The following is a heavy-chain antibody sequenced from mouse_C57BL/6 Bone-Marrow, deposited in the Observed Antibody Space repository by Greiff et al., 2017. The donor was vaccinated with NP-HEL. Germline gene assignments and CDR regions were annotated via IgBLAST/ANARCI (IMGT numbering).Heavy chain of an antibody. V-gene: IGHV1-55*01. CDR3: ARPSSYAY. J-gene: IGHJ2*01. Sequence: QVHVKQPGAELVKPGASVKMSCKASGYTFTSYWITWVKQRPGQGLEWIGDIYPGSGSTNYNEKFKSKATLTVDTPSSTAYMQLSSLTSEDSAVYYCARPSSYAYWGKGTTLTVSS. CDR2: IYPGSGST. D-gene: IGHD1-1*01. CDR1: GYTFTSYW.